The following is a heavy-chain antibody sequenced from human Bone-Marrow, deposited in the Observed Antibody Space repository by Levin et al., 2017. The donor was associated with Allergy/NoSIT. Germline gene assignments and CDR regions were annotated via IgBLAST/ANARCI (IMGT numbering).Heavy chain of an antibody. CDR3: ARGGSRLSD. V-gene: IGHV1-2*02. D-gene: IGHD2-15*01. Sequence: ASVKVSCKTSGYTFTGYYIHWVRQAPGQGLEWMEWINPNSGGTNYAEKFQGRVTLTRDTSISTAYMELSRLRSDDTAVFYCARGGSRLSDWGQGTLVTVSS. J-gene: IGHJ4*02. CDR1: GYTFTGYY. CDR2: INPNSGGT.